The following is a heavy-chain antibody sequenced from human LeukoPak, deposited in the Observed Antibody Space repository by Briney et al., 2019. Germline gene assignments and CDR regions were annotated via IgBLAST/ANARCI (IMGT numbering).Heavy chain of an antibody. CDR2: ISWDGGST. CDR3: AREDNPLWFDP. D-gene: IGHD1-1*01. V-gene: IGHV3-43*01. Sequence: GGSQRLSCAASGFTFDDYTMHWVRQAPGKGLEWVSLISWDGGSTNYADSVTGRFTISRDNSKNSLYLQMNSLRAEDTALYYCAREDNPLWFDPWGQGTLVTVSS. J-gene: IGHJ5*02. CDR1: GFTFDDYT.